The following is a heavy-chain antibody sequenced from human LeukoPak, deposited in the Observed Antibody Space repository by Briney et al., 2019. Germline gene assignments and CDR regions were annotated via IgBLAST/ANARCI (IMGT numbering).Heavy chain of an antibody. J-gene: IGHJ4*02. CDR1: GVTFSSYT. D-gene: IGHD1-26*01. CDR2: IIPSIGLV. V-gene: IGHV3-21*01. CDR3: AREERGGRLPWELDY. Sequence: GASLRLSCTASGVTFSSYTINWVRQAPGQGLEWISSIIPSIGLVNYAQSVKGRFTITRDNAKNSVYLQMNSLRAEDTAVYYCAREERGGRLPWELDYWGQGTLVTVSS.